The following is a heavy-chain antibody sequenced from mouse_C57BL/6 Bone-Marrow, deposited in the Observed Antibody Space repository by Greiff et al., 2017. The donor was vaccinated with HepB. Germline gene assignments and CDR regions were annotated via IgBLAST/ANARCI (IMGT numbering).Heavy chain of an antibody. D-gene: IGHD4-1*01. CDR1: GYTFTDYY. Sequence: EVKLMESGPVLVKPGASVKMSCKASGYTFTDYYMNWVKQSHGKSLEWIGVINPYNGGTSYNQKFKGKATLTVDKSSSTAYMELNSLTSEDSAVYYCAKEGNWENAMDYWGQGTSVTVSS. CDR3: AKEGNWENAMDY. V-gene: IGHV1-19*01. J-gene: IGHJ4*01. CDR2: INPYNGGT.